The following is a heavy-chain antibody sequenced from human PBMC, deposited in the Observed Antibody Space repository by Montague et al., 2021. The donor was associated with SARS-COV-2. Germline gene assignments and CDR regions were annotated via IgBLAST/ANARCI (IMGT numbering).Heavy chain of an antibody. CDR2: IYYSGST. Sequence: SETLSLTCTVSGGSISSYYWSWIRQPPGKGLEWIGYIYYSGSTNYNPSLKSRVTISVDTSKNRFSLKLSSVTAADTAVYYCARVGVPYYDILTGYYIEGSDAFDIWGQGTMVTVPS. J-gene: IGHJ3*02. CDR3: ARVGVPYYDILTGYYIEGSDAFDI. CDR1: GGSISSYY. V-gene: IGHV4-59*13. D-gene: IGHD3-9*01.